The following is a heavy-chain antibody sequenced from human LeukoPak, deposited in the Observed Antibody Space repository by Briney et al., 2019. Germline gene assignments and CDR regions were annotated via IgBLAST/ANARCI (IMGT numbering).Heavy chain of an antibody. Sequence: GSLRLSCAASGFTFITYSMTWVRQAPGKGLEWVSSISSITSSYIHYADSVKGRFTISRDNSKNTLYLQMNSLRAEDTAVYYCARSRKDYFDYWGQGTLVTVSS. J-gene: IGHJ4*02. CDR3: ARSRKDYFDY. CDR1: GFTFITYS. V-gene: IGHV3-21*01. CDR2: ISSITSSYI. D-gene: IGHD1-14*01.